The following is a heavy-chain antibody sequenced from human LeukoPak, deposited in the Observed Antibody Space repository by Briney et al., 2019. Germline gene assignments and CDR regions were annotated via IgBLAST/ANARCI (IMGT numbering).Heavy chain of an antibody. J-gene: IGHJ3*02. CDR1: GYTFTSYY. CDR3: ARHTTRGAFDI. V-gene: IGHV1-8*02. Sequence: ASVKVSCKASGYTFTSYYMHWVRQATGQGLEWMGWMNPNSGNTGYAQKFQGRVTMTRNTSISTAYMELSSLRSEDTAVYYCARHTTRGAFDIWGQGTMVTVSS. CDR2: MNPNSGNT. D-gene: IGHD1-1*01.